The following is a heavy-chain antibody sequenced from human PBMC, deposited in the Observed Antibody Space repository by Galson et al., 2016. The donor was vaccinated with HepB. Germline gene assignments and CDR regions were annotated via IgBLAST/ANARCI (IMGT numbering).Heavy chain of an antibody. J-gene: IGHJ4*02. CDR2: IDPSDSYT. CDR3: ARHPHSGGHWVD. V-gene: IGHV5-10-1*01. Sequence: QSGAEVKKPGESLRISCKGSGYTFTTYWISWVRQMPGKGLEWLGRIDPSDSYTNYSPSFQGHVTISADKSISTAYLQWSSLKASDTAMYYCARHPHSGGHWVDWGQGTLVTASS. D-gene: IGHD1-26*01. CDR1: GYTFTTYW.